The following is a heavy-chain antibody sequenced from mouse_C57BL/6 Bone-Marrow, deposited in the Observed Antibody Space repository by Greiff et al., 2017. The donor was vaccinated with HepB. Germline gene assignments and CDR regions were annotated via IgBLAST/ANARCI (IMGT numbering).Heavy chain of an antibody. CDR2: ISSGSSTI. Sequence: EVQLQESGGGLVKPGGSLKLSCAASGFTFSDYGMHWVRQAPEKGLEWVAYISSGSSTIYYADTVKGRFTISRDNAKNTLFLQMTSLRSEDTAMYYCARRWLLPYYYAMDYWGQGTSVTVSS. J-gene: IGHJ4*01. CDR1: GFTFSDYG. V-gene: IGHV5-17*01. CDR3: ARRWLLPYYYAMDY. D-gene: IGHD2-3*01.